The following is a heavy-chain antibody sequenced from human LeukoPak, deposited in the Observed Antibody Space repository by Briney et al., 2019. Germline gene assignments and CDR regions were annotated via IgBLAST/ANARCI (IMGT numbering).Heavy chain of an antibody. CDR1: GFTFNNYA. CDR3: ARVGHGITVAGADY. J-gene: IGHJ4*02. Sequence: PGGSLRLSCAASGFTFNNYAMSWVRHTPGEGLEWVAAISDSGGTTYYADSVKGRFTISRDNSKNTLYLQMNSLRGEDTAVYYCARVGHGITVAGADYWGQGTLVTVSS. CDR2: ISDSGGTT. V-gene: IGHV3-23*01. D-gene: IGHD6-19*01.